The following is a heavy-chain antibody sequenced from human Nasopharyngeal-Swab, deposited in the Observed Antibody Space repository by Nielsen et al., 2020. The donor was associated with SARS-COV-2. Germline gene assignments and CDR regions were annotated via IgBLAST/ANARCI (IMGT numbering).Heavy chain of an antibody. CDR1: GFTFSSYS. Sequence: GGSLRLSCAASGFTFSSYSMNWVRQAPGKGLEWVSSISSSSSYIYYADSVKGRFTISRDNSKNTLYLQMNSLRAEDTAVYYCAKDFGGSQPRGNFDYWGQGTLVTVSS. D-gene: IGHD1-26*01. V-gene: IGHV3-21*01. CDR3: AKDFGGSQPRGNFDY. J-gene: IGHJ4*02. CDR2: ISSSSSYI.